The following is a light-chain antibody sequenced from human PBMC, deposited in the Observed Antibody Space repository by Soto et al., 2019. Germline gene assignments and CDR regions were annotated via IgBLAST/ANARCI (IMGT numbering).Light chain of an antibody. Sequence: QSVLTQPPSVSAAPGQKVTLSCSGSSSNIGNNFVSWYQQLPGTAPKLLIYDNDKRPSGIPDRFSGSKSGTSATLGITGLQTGDEADYYCGTWDNSLSAGLFGGGTKVTVL. V-gene: IGLV1-51*01. CDR1: SSNIGNNF. CDR2: DND. CDR3: GTWDNSLSAGL. J-gene: IGLJ2*01.